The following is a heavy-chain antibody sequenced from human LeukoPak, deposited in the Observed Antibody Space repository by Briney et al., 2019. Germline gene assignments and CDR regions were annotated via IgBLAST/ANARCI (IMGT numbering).Heavy chain of an antibody. D-gene: IGHD6-6*01. V-gene: IGHV1-69*13. Sequence: VKVSCKASGLTLSTYAISWVRQAPGQGPEWMGGIIPMFGSAHYAQKFQDRVTITTDESTTIAYMELSSLRSEDTAVYYCASSPRIVGRLDYYYYMDVWGKGTTVTVSS. J-gene: IGHJ6*03. CDR1: GLTLSTYA. CDR3: ASSPRIVGRLDYYYYMDV. CDR2: IIPMFGSA.